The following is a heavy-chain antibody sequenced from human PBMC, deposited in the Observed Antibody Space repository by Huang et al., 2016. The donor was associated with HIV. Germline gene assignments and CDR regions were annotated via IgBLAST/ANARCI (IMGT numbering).Heavy chain of an antibody. CDR3: ARHFSYYDSSGYTPWDAFDI. Sequence: QLQLQGSGPGLVKPSETLSLTCTVSGGSITSSSYYWGWIRQPPGKGLEWVGSIYYSGSTDYNPSLNSRVTVSVDTSKNQFSRKLSSGTAADTAVYYCARHFSYYDSSGYTPWDAFDIWGQGTMVTVSS. CDR1: GGSITSSSYY. D-gene: IGHD3-22*01. V-gene: IGHV4-39*01. CDR2: IYYSGST. J-gene: IGHJ3*02.